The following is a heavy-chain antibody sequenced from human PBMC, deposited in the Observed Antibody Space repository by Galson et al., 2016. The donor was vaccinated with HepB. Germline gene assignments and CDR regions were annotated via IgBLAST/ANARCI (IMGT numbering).Heavy chain of an antibody. CDR2: IIPMFGTV. CDR1: GGTFRSCA. D-gene: IGHD3-10*01. Sequence: SVKVSCKASGGTFRSCAISWVRQAPGQGLEWMGGIIPMFGTVSYAQKFQGRLTITADKSTNVADMELSSPRPEDTAVYYCVRSTALEPGNPQELHVVKFYHYGRDVWGQGTTVTVS. CDR3: VRSTALEPGNPQELHVVKFYHYGRDV. J-gene: IGHJ6*02. V-gene: IGHV1-69*06.